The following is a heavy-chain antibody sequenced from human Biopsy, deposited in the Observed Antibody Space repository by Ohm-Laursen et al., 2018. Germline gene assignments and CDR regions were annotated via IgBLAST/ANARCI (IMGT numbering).Heavy chain of an antibody. CDR1: GFIFDNYG. CDR2: INWNSGDI. CDR3: VRTFRNYDFLDS. Sequence: SLRLSCAASGFIFDNYGMHWVRQAPGKGLEWVSGINWNSGDIVYADSVKGRFTISRDNAKNSLSLQMNSLRAEDTALYYCVRTFRNYDFLDSWGQGTLVTVSS. V-gene: IGHV3-9*01. D-gene: IGHD3-22*01. J-gene: IGHJ1*01.